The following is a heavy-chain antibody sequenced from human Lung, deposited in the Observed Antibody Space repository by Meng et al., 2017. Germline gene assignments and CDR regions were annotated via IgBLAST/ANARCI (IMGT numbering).Heavy chain of an antibody. CDR2: IIDSGST. D-gene: IGHD6-19*01. J-gene: IGHJ4*02. Sequence: QVHLHQWGAVLLKPSETLTLTCAVDGGSSSGYYWSWIRQPPGKGLEWIGEIIDSGSTNYNPSLKSRVTISVDTSKNQFSLRVTSVTAADRAVYYCVRRTYSSGWYFDYWGQGTLVTVSS. CDR1: GGSSSGYY. V-gene: IGHV4-34*12. CDR3: VRRTYSSGWYFDY.